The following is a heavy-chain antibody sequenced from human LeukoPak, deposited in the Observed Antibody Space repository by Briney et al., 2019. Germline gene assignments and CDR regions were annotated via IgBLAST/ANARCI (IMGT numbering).Heavy chain of an antibody. J-gene: IGHJ6*03. V-gene: IGHV4-61*02. CDR2: IYTSGST. CDR1: GGSISSGGYS. D-gene: IGHD2-21*02. Sequence: SETLSLTCAVSGGSISSGGYSWSWIRQPAGKGLEWIGRIYTSGSTKYNPSLKSRVTISVDRSKNQFSLKLSSVTAADTAVYYCARTYCGGDCRGYYYHYYMDVWGKGTTVTISS. CDR3: ARTYCGGDCRGYYYHYYMDV.